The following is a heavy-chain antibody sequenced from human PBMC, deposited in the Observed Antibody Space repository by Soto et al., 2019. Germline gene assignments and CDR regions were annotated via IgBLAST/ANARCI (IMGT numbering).Heavy chain of an antibody. CDR2: IIPIFGTA. V-gene: IGHV1-69*06. J-gene: IGHJ3*02. Sequence: ASVKVSCKASGGTFSSYAISWVRQAPGQGLEWMGGIIPIFGTANYAQKFQGRVTITADKSTSTAYMELSSLRSEDTAVYYCASTVVDISAFDIWGQGTMVTVSS. D-gene: IGHD5-12*01. CDR1: GGTFSSYA. CDR3: ASTVVDISAFDI.